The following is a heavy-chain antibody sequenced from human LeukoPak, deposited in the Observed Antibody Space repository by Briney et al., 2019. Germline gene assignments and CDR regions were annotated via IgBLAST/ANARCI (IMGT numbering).Heavy chain of an antibody. J-gene: IGHJ5*02. D-gene: IGHD6-13*01. Sequence: PSETLSLTCTVSGGSISSYYWSWIRQPPGKGLEWIGYIYYSGSTNYNPPLKSRVTIPVDTSKNQSSLKLSSVTAADTAVYYCARGGGSWSYVLNLINWFDPWGQGTLVTVSS. CDR2: IYYSGST. CDR3: ARGGGSWSYVLNLINWFDP. V-gene: IGHV4-59*01. CDR1: GGSISSYY.